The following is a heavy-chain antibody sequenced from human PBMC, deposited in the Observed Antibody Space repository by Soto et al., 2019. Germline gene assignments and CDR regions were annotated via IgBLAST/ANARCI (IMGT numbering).Heavy chain of an antibody. CDR2: ISSTGTYT. CDR3: ARDANYAAN. Sequence: QVQLVESGGSLVKPGGSLRLSCAASGFTFTDDYMNWIRQAPGKGLEWVSYISSTGTYTNYADSLKGRFTISRDNAKNSLYLQMNSLRAEDTAVYYCARDANYAANWGQGTLVTVSS. J-gene: IGHJ4*02. CDR1: GFTFTDDY. V-gene: IGHV3-11*05. D-gene: IGHD1-7*01.